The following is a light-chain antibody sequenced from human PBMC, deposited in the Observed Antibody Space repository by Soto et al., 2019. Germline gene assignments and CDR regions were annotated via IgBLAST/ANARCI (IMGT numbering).Light chain of an antibody. J-gene: IGLJ2*01. CDR3: QSYDSSLSVV. CDR2: VND. Sequence: QSVLTQQPSVSGAPGQRVSISCTGSSSNIGAGYGVHWYQQLPGAAPKLLIYVNDNRPSGVPDRFSGSKSGASASLAITGLQAEDEADYYCQSYDSSLSVVFGGGTKLTVL. V-gene: IGLV1-40*01. CDR1: SSNIGAGYG.